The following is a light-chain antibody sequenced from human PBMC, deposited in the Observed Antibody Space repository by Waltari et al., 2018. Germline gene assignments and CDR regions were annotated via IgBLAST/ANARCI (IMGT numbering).Light chain of an antibody. V-gene: IGKV3-15*01. Sequence: EIVMTQSPATLSVSPGERAILSCRASQTVSSTLAWYQQKPSQAPRLLIYGASTRATGIPARFSGSGSVTDFTLTISSLQSEDFAVYYCQQCNNWPYTFGQGTRLEIK. J-gene: IGKJ2*01. CDR1: QTVSST. CDR2: GAS. CDR3: QQCNNWPYT.